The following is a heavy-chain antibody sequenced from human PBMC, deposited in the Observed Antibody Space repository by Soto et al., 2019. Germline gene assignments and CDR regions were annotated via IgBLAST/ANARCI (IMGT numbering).Heavy chain of an antibody. CDR2: INPSGGST. J-gene: IGHJ4*02. CDR1: GYTFTTYY. V-gene: IGHV1-46*03. Sequence: QVQLVQSGAEVRKPGASVRVSCKASGYTFTTYYMHWVRQAPGQGLEWMGMINPSGGSTSYAQKFQDRVPMTKDTSTSTGYMELSSLRSEDTAVYYCRRGGSTWPFDYWGQGTPVTVSS. CDR3: RRGGSTWPFDY. D-gene: IGHD3-10*01.